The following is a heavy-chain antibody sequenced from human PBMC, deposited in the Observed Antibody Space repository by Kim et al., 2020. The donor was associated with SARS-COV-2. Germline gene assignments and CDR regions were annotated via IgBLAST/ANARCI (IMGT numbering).Heavy chain of an antibody. D-gene: IGHD3-22*01. J-gene: IGHJ1*01. Sequence: SVKGAFTIARDNAKNTLYLQMSSLGPEDAAVYYCAGAGDYDISGYYGFFHRWGQGALVTVSS. V-gene: IGHV3-74*01. CDR3: AGAGDYDISGYYGFFHR.